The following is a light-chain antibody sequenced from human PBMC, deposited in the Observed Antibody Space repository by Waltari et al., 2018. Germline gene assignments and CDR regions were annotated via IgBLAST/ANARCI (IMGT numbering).Light chain of an antibody. Sequence: EIVLTQSPATLSLSPGESATLSCRASQSVSSYLAWYQRKPGQAPRLLIYDASNRATDIPARFSGSGSGTDFSLTISGLEPEDFALYYCQQRSNWPLTFGGGTKVEIK. CDR3: QQRSNWPLT. CDR1: QSVSSY. J-gene: IGKJ4*01. CDR2: DAS. V-gene: IGKV3-11*01.